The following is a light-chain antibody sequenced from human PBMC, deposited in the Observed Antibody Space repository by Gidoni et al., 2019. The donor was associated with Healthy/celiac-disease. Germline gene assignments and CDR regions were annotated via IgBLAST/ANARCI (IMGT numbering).Light chain of an antibody. CDR2: DAS. V-gene: IGKV1-33*01. J-gene: IGKJ4*01. Sequence: IQMAQSPSSLSASVGDRVTITCQASQDISNYLNWYQQKPGKAPKLLIYDASNLETGVPSRFSGSGSGTDFTFTISSLQPEDIATYYCQQYDNLLLTFGGGTKVESK. CDR3: QQYDNLLLT. CDR1: QDISNY.